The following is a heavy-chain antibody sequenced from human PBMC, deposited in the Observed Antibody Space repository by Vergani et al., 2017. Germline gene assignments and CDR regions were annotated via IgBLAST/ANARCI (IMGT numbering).Heavy chain of an antibody. CDR1: GFTFSDYY. V-gene: IGHV3-30*02. CDR2: IRDDGSNK. CDR3: AKDVLSGSYKGRAFDI. Sequence: QVQLVESGGGLVKPGGSLRLSCAASGFTFSDYYMSWIRQAPGKGLEWVAFIRDDGSNKYYADSVKGRFTIYIDNSKNTLYLQMNSLRAEDTAVYYFAKDVLSGSYKGRAFDIWGQGTMVTVSS. D-gene: IGHD1-26*01. J-gene: IGHJ3*02.